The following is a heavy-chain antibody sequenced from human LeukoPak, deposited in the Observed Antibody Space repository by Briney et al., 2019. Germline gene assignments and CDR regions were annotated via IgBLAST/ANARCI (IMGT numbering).Heavy chain of an antibody. CDR3: ARGRLLAAESFFDL. J-gene: IGHJ4*02. Sequence: GGSLRLSCAASGFTFSNYEMHWVRQAPGKGLEWVSYITKSGASIYYAASVRGRFTISSDTAENSLYLQMNSLRAEDTAVYFCARGRLLAAESFFDLWGQGTLVTVSS. CDR1: GFTFSNYE. D-gene: IGHD2-15*01. CDR2: ITKSGASI. V-gene: IGHV3-48*03.